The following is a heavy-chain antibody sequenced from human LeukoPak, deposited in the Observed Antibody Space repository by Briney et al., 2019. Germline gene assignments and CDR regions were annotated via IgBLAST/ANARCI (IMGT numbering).Heavy chain of an antibody. Sequence: SETLSLTCTVSGGSISSYYWSWIRQPAGKGLEWIGEINHSGSTNYNPSLKSRVTISVDTSKNQFSLKLSSVTAADTAVYYCAREVAGKTYFDYWGQGTLVTVSS. J-gene: IGHJ4*02. CDR2: INHSGST. V-gene: IGHV4-34*01. D-gene: IGHD6-19*01. CDR3: AREVAGKTYFDY. CDR1: GGSISSYY.